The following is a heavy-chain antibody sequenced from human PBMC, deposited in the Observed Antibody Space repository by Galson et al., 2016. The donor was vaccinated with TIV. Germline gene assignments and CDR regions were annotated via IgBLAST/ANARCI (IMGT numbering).Heavy chain of an antibody. D-gene: IGHD3-10*01. Sequence: SLRLSCAASGFTFSSYAMSWVRQAPGKGLEWVSTVSTSGSTTYHADSVKGRFTISRDNSRDTLYLQMNSLSTEDTALYYCAKGKLGVFDYWGQGTLVTVSS. CDR2: VSTSGSTT. CDR1: GFTFSSYA. V-gene: IGHV3-23*01. CDR3: AKGKLGVFDY. J-gene: IGHJ4*02.